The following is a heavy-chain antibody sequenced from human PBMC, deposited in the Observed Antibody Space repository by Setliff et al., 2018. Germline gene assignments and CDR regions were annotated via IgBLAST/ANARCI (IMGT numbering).Heavy chain of an antibody. J-gene: IGHJ4*02. Sequence: ASVKVSCKASGYTFSHSGITWVRQAPGQGLEWMGWISVYSGNTNYAQKLQGRVTMTTDATTSTAYMELRGLTSDDTAVYYCSRLVRYCSKTTCRTASGAEVWGQGTLVTVSS. CDR1: GYTFSHSG. CDR2: ISVYSGNT. CDR3: SRLVRYCSKTTCRTASGAEV. D-gene: IGHD2-15*01. V-gene: IGHV1-18*01.